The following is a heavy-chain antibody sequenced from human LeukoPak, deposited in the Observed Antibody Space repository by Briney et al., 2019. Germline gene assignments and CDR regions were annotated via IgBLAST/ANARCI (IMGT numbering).Heavy chain of an antibody. CDR2: IYYSGST. CDR3: ARHGYDILTGGPFFDY. CDR1: GGSISSYY. Sequence: SETLSLTCTVSGGSISSYYWSWIRQPPGKGLEWIGYIYYSGSTNYNPSLKSRVTISVDTSKNQFSLKLSSVTAADTAVYYCARHGYDILTGGPFFDYWGQGTLVTVSS. V-gene: IGHV4-59*08. J-gene: IGHJ4*02. D-gene: IGHD3-9*01.